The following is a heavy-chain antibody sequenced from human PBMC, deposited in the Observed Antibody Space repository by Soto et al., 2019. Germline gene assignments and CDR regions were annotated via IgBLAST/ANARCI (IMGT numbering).Heavy chain of an antibody. CDR2: VSAYNGNT. D-gene: IGHD6-25*01. V-gene: IGHV1-18*04. CDR3: ARVAATVPHYYYYGMDV. CDR1: GYTFTSYG. J-gene: IGHJ6*02. Sequence: ASVKVSCKASGYTFTSYGISWVRQAPGQGLEWMGWVSAYNGNTNYAQKLQGRVTMTTDTSTSTAYMELRSLRSDDTAVYYCARVAATVPHYYYYGMDVWGQGTTVTVSS.